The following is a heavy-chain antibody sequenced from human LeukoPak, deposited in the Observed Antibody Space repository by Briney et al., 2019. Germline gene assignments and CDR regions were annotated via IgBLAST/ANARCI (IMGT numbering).Heavy chain of an antibody. Sequence: SETLSLTCTVSGGSISSSSYYWGWIRQPPGKGLEWIGSIYYSGSTYYNPSLKSRVTISVDTSKNQFSLKLSSVTAADTAVYYCAREQHSPPLTTDYWGQGTLVTVSS. CDR1: GGSISSSSYY. CDR2: IYYSGST. V-gene: IGHV4-39*07. J-gene: IGHJ4*02. CDR3: AREQHSPPLTTDY. D-gene: IGHD3-22*01.